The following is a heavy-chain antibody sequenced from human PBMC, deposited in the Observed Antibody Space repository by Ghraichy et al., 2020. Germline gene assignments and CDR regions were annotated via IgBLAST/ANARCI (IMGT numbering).Heavy chain of an antibody. V-gene: IGHV4-30-4*01. J-gene: IGHJ5*02. CDR3: VRGGDYSNYETNHDWFDP. D-gene: IGHD4-11*01. CDR2: IYYTGNI. Sequence: SETLSLTCTVSGGSISSGDYYWNWIRQPPGKGLEWIGYIYYTGNIYYNPSLQSRISISVDTTKNQFSLKLSSVTAADTAVYYCVRGGDYSNYETNHDWFDPWGRGTLVTVSS. CDR1: GGSISSGDYY.